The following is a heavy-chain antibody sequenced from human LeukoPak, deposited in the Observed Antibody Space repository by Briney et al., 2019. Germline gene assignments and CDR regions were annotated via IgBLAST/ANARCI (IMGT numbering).Heavy chain of an antibody. CDR1: GGSISSGGYS. CDR2: IYHSGST. V-gene: IGHV4-30-2*01. J-gene: IGHJ2*01. CDR3: AGHNPTRGLAYCGGDCYPDL. D-gene: IGHD2-21*02. Sequence: PSETLSLTCAVSGGSISSGGYSWSWIRQPPGKGLEWIGYIYHSGSTYYNPSLKSRVTISVDRSKNQFSLKLSSVTAADTAVYYCAGHNPTRGLAYCGGDCYPDLWGRGTLVTVSS.